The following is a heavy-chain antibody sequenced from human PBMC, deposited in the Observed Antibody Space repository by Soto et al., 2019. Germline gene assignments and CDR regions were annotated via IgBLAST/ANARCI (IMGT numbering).Heavy chain of an antibody. Sequence: PGGSLRLSCAASGFTFSTYAMNWVRQAPGKGLEWVSGISGSGDSTYYADSVKGRSTVSRDNSKNTLYLQMNSLRAEDTAVFYCARDYFNYDILTGYRHYYGMDVWGQGTTVTVSS. J-gene: IGHJ6*02. CDR1: GFTFSTYA. CDR3: ARDYFNYDILTGYRHYYGMDV. V-gene: IGHV3-23*01. D-gene: IGHD3-9*01. CDR2: ISGSGDST.